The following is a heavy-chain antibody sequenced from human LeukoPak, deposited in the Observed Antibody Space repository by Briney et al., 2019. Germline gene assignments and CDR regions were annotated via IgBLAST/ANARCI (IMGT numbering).Heavy chain of an antibody. V-gene: IGHV4-61*09. D-gene: IGHD3-16*01. CDR1: GGSVSSSIYY. CDR2: IYIGGSP. Sequence: SETLSLTCTVSGGSVSSSIYYWTWIRQPAGEGLEWVGHIYIGGSPNYNPSLKSRVAISVDTSRNQFSLNLSSVTAADTAVYFCARSLINFRDAFHIWGQGTMVIVSS. CDR3: ARSLINFRDAFHI. J-gene: IGHJ3*02.